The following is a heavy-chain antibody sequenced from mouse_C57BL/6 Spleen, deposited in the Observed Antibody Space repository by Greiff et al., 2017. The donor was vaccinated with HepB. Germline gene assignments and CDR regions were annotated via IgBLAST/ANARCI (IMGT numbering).Heavy chain of an antibody. CDR2: IDPSDSYT. CDR3: ARSADDYDKNY. Sequence: VQLQQPGAELVRPGTSVKLSCKASGYTFTSYWMHWVKQRPGQGLEWIGVIDPSDSYTNYNQKFKGKATLTVDTSSSTAYMQLSSLTSEDSAVYYCARSADDYDKNYWGQGTTLTVSS. J-gene: IGHJ2*01. V-gene: IGHV1-59*01. D-gene: IGHD2-4*01. CDR1: GYTFTSYW.